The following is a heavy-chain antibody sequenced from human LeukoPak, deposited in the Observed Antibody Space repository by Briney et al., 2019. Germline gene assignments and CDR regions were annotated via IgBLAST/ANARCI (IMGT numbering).Heavy chain of an antibody. Sequence: GGSLRLSCAASGFTLSSYWMHWVRQAPGKGLGWVSRIDGGSTTNYAGSVKGRFTISRDNAKNTLYLEMSSLRPEDTAVYYCAAAKFYKTSPFDYWGQGTLVTVSS. CDR1: GFTLSSYW. CDR2: IDGGSTT. J-gene: IGHJ4*02. V-gene: IGHV3-74*01. CDR3: AAAKFYKTSPFDY. D-gene: IGHD2-2*01.